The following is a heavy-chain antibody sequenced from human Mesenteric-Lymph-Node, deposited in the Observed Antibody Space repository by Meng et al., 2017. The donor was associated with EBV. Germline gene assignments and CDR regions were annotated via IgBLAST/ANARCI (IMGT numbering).Heavy chain of an antibody. CDR2: TIPVLGTT. J-gene: IGHJ4*02. V-gene: IGHV1-69*01. CDR1: GGIFSSYA. CDR3: TSGSGTYSPFAF. Sequence: QVQRVHAGAGVKQPGASVKVSCKASGGIFSSYAISWVRQAPGQGLEWMGGTIPVLGTTTYVQSFQGRVAITAADESTTTVYMEVRSLKPEDTAIYFCTSGSGTYSPFAFWGQGTLVTVSS. D-gene: IGHD2-21*01.